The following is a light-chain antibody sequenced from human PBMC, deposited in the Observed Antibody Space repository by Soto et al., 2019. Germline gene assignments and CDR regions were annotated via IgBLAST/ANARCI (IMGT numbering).Light chain of an antibody. Sequence: EIVLTQSPGTLSLSPGERATLSCRASQSVSSSDLAWYQQKPGQAPRLLIYGASSRATGIPDRFSGSGPGTDFTLTISRLEPEDFAVYYCQHYGSSLKTFGQGTRLEIK. V-gene: IGKV3-20*01. J-gene: IGKJ5*01. CDR1: QSVSSSD. CDR3: QHYGSSLKT. CDR2: GAS.